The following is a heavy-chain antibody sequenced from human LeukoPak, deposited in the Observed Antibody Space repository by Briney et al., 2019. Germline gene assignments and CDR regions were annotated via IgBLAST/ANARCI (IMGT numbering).Heavy chain of an antibody. D-gene: IGHD3-3*02. CDR3: ARDLSTPRWFDP. CDR2: INAYNGNT. Sequence: GASVKVSCKASDYTFTNYGISWVRQAPGRGLEWMGWINAYNGNTSYAQKFQGRVTMTTDTSTSTAYMELRSLNSDDTAVYYCARDLSTPRWFDPWGQGTLVTVSS. J-gene: IGHJ5*02. CDR1: DYTFTNYG. V-gene: IGHV1-18*01.